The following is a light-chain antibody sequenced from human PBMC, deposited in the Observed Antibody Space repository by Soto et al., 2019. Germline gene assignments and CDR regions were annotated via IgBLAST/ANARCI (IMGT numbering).Light chain of an antibody. V-gene: IGKV1-5*01. CDR1: RSISRW. CDR3: QHET. Sequence: DIQMTQSPSTLSASVGDRVTITCRASRSISRWLAWYQQKPGKAPKLLIYDASTFASGVSSRFSGSGSGTEFTRTITSLLPDDFATYYCQHETFGPGTKVDIK. J-gene: IGKJ1*01. CDR2: DAS.